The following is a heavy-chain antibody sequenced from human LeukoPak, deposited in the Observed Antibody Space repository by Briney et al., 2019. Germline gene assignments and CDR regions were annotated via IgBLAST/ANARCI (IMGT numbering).Heavy chain of an antibody. J-gene: IGHJ4*02. V-gene: IGHV3-23*01. Sequence: GRSLRLSCAASGFTFSSYAMSWVRQAPGKGLEWVSAISGGGNSAYYADSVKGRFTISRDNSKNTLSLQMNSLRADDTAIYYCAKRPLSGTFDYWGQGTLVTVSS. CDR3: AKRPLSGTFDY. D-gene: IGHD3-3*01. CDR2: ISGGGNSA. CDR1: GFTFSSYA.